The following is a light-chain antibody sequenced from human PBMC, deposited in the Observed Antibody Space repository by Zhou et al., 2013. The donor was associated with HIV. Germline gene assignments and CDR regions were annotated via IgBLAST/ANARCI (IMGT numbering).Light chain of an antibody. CDR2: DAS. V-gene: IGKV1-33*01. CDR3: QQYDNLPYT. CDR1: QGIRND. Sequence: IQMTQSPSSLSASVGDRVTITCRASQGIRNDLGWYQQKPGKAPKLLIYDASSLETGVPSRFSGSGSGTDFTFTISSLQPEDIATYYCQQYDNLPYTFGQGTRLEIK. J-gene: IGKJ2*01.